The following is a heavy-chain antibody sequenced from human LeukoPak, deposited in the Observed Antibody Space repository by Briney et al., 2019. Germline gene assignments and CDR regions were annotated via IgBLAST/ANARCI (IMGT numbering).Heavy chain of an antibody. D-gene: IGHD3-22*01. V-gene: IGHV3-21*01. CDR2: ISTGSTYI. Sequence: GGSLRLSCAASGFNFSSYSMNWVRQAPGKGLEWVSSISTGSTYIYYADSVKGRFTISRDNAKNSLYLQMNSLRAEDTAVYYCATDQTNGYYYFDYWGQGTLVTVSS. CDR1: GFNFSSYS. CDR3: ATDQTNGYYYFDY. J-gene: IGHJ4*02.